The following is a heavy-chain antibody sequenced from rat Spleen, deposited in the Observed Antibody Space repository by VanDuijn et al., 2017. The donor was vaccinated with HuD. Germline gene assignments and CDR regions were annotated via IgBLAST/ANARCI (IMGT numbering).Heavy chain of an antibody. CDR2: ISYEGSST. CDR3: ARQSSLFAY. CDR1: GFTFSDYY. V-gene: IGHV5-22*01. J-gene: IGHJ2*01. Sequence: EVQLVESGGGLVQPGRSLKLSCAASGFTFSDYYMAWVRQAPKKGLEWVASISYEGSSTYYGDSVKGRFTISRDNAKSTLYLQMNSLRSEDTATYYCARQSSLFAYWGQGVMVTVSS.